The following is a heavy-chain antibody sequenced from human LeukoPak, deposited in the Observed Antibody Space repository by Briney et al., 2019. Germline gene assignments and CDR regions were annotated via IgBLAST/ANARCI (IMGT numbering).Heavy chain of an antibody. D-gene: IGHD4-17*01. Sequence: GGSLRLSCAASGFIYSNFAMNWVRQAPGKGLEWVSVISGSGGSSFYADSVKGRFIISRDNSKNTLYLQMNSLRVEDTAQYYCAKDLSYGDTSYFYHYMDVWGKGTTVTVSS. CDR2: ISGSGGSS. CDR1: GFIYSNFA. CDR3: AKDLSYGDTSYFYHYMDV. V-gene: IGHV3-23*01. J-gene: IGHJ6*03.